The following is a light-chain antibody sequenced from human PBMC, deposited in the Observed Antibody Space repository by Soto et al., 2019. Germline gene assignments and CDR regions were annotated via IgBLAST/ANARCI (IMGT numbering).Light chain of an antibody. J-gene: IGKJ5*01. V-gene: IGKV3-15*01. CDR2: DVS. Sequence: IVVTKSAASLSVSPGERVTLSCRAGQGVTTNFAWYQQKSGQSPRLLIYDVSTRATGVPARFSGTGSETDFTLTISGLQSEDSAVYFCQQYNNWPFSFGQGTRLEIK. CDR3: QQYNNWPFS. CDR1: QGVTTN.